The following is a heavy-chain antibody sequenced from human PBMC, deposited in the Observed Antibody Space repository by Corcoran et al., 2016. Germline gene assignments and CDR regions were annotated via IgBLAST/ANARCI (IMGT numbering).Heavy chain of an antibody. D-gene: IGHD4-17*01. CDR1: GYTFTGYY. CDR2: INPNSGGT. Sequence: QVQLVQSGAEVKKPGASVKVSCKASGYTFTGYYMHWVRQAPGQGLEWMGWINPNSGGTNYAQKFQGRVTMTRDTSISTAYMELSRLRSDDTAVYYCARGTATVTTPNLFPMDVWGQGTTVTVSS. V-gene: IGHV1-2*02. CDR3: ARGTATVTTPNLFPMDV. J-gene: IGHJ6*02.